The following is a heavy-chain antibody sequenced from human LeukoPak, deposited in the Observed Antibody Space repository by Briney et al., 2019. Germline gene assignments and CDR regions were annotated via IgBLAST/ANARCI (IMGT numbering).Heavy chain of an antibody. CDR2: INAGNGNT. Sequence: ASAKVSCKASGYTFTSYAMHWVRQAPGQRLEWMGWINAGNGNTKYSQKFQGRVTITRDTSASTAYMELSSLRSEDTAVYYCARGGTIFGVVTLGYFDYWGQGTLVTVSS. CDR1: GYTFTSYA. CDR3: ARGGTIFGVVTLGYFDY. D-gene: IGHD3-3*01. J-gene: IGHJ4*02. V-gene: IGHV1-3*01.